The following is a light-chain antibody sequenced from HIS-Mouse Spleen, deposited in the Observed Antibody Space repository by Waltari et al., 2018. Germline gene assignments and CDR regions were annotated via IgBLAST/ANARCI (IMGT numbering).Light chain of an antibody. CDR2: EGS. Sequence: QSALTQPASVSGSPGPSITISCTGTSSDVGSYNLFPWYQQHPGKAPKLMIYEGSKRPSGFSNRFSGSKSGNTASLTISGLQAEDEADYYCCSYAGSSTVVFGGGTKLTVL. CDR3: CSYAGSSTVV. V-gene: IGLV2-23*01. CDR1: SSDVGSYNL. J-gene: IGLJ2*01.